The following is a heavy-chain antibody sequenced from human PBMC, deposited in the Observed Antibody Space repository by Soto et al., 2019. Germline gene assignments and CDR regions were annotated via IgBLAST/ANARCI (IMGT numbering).Heavy chain of an antibody. Sequence: EVQLLESGGGLVQPGGSQRLSCATSGFTFSSYAMSWVRQAPGKGLEWVSVIGGSGKSTYYADSVEGRFTISRDNSKNTLYLELNSLRADDTAIYYCAKGPWGSTWNNWFDRWGQGTLVTVSS. D-gene: IGHD6-13*01. J-gene: IGHJ5*02. CDR3: AKGPWGSTWNNWFDR. CDR1: GFTFSSYA. V-gene: IGHV3-23*01. CDR2: IGGSGKST.